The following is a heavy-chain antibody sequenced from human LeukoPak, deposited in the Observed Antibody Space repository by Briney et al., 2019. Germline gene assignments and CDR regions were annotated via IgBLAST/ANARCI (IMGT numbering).Heavy chain of an antibody. Sequence: GGSLRLSCAASGFTFSNYAMNWVRQAPGKGLEWVSYINTGSDSIYYADSVKGRFTISRDNAKNSLFLQMNSLRAEDTAVYYCARDLYEVTEPLVDYWGQGTLVTVSS. V-gene: IGHV3-48*04. CDR2: INTGSDSI. D-gene: IGHD2-21*02. CDR1: GFTFSNYA. J-gene: IGHJ4*02. CDR3: ARDLYEVTEPLVDY.